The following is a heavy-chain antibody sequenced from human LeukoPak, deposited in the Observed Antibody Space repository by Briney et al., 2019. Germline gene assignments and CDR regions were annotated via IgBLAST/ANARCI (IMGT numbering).Heavy chain of an antibody. CDR2: ISGSGGTT. V-gene: IGHV3-23*01. CDR1: GFTFSSYA. J-gene: IGHJ6*03. Sequence: TGGSLRLSCAASGFTFSSYAMSWVRQAPGKGLEWVSAISGSGGTTYYADSVKGRFTISRDNSKNTLYLQMNSLRAEDTAVYYCAKDGYDYYYYMDVWGRGTAVTVSS. CDR3: AKDGYDYYYYMDV.